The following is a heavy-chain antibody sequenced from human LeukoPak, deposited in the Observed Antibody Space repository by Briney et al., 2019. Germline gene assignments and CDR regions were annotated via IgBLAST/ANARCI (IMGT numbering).Heavy chain of an antibody. CDR2: MYHSGST. CDR3: ARSPGITMIVVVNY. D-gene: IGHD3-22*01. V-gene: IGHV4-38-2*01. CDR1: GYSISSGYD. Sequence: SETLSLTCAVSGYSISSGYDWGWIRQPPGTGLEWIGSMYHSGSTYYNPSLKSRVTISVDTSKNQFSLKLSSVTAADTAVYYCARSPGITMIVVVNYWGQGTLVTVSS. J-gene: IGHJ4*02.